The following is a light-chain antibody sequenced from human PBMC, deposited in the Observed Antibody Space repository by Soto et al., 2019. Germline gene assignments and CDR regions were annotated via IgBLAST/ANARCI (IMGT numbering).Light chain of an antibody. CDR2: DSY. CDR3: QQRRDRPIT. Sequence: EIVLTQSPATLSLSPGERATLSCRASQSVRTSLVWYQQKPGQAPRLLMYDSYYRATGIPASFSGSVSGTDFTLTISSREPEDFAVYYCQQRRDRPITFGQGTRLEI. V-gene: IGKV3-11*01. CDR1: QSVRTS. J-gene: IGKJ5*01.